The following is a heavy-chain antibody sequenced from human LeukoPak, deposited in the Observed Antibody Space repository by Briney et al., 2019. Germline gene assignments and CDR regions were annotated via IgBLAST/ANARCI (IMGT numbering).Heavy chain of an antibody. J-gene: IGHJ4*01. CDR1: GFTFSSYC. CDR3: ARDQLSGGYYDF. Sequence: GGSLRLSCAASGFTFSSYCMHWVRQAPGKGLVWVSPINTDGSSTSYADSVKGRFTISRDNTKNTLYLQMNSLRAEDTAVYYGARDQLSGGYYDFWGQGTLVTVSS. V-gene: IGHV3-74*01. CDR2: INTDGSST. D-gene: IGHD1-26*01.